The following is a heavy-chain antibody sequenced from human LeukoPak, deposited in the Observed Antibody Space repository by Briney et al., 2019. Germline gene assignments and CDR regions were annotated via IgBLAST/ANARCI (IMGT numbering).Heavy chain of an antibody. D-gene: IGHD1-26*01. CDR1: GFTLSSYS. CDR2: ISGTSGFI. Sequence: PGGSLRLSCAASGFTLSSYSLHWVRQAPGKGLEWVSYISGTSGFIYYAESVKGRFTISRDNPKSSLYLQMNSLRVEDTAVYYCARDGVVGATARGYYFDYWGQGALVTVSS. CDR3: ARDGVVGATARGYYFDY. J-gene: IGHJ4*02. V-gene: IGHV3-21*01.